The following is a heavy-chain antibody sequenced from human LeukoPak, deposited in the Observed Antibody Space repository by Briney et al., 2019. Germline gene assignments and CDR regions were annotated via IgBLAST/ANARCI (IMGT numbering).Heavy chain of an antibody. J-gene: IGHJ4*02. CDR3: ARDGDEGATPLY. CDR2: IIPILGIA. CDR1: GGTVISYA. V-gene: IGHV1-69*04. D-gene: IGHD1-26*01. Sequence: GASVTVSYKASGGTVISYAISWVRQAPGQGLEGMGRIIPILGIANYAQKFQGRVTITADKSTSTAYMELSSLRSEDTAVYYCARDGDEGATPLYWGQGTLVTVSS.